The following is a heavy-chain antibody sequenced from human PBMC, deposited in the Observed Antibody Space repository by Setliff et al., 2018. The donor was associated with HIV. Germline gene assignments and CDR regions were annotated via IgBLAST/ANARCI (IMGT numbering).Heavy chain of an antibody. V-gene: IGHV5-51*01. J-gene: IGHJ5*02. CDR1: GYSFTSYW. D-gene: IGHD3-3*01. CDR3: ARHFGISYRSPFDP. Sequence: GESLKISCKGSGYSFTSYWIGWVRQMPGKGLEWMGIIYPGDSDTRYSPAFQGQVTISVDKSTSTAYLQWSSLKASDSAIYYCARHFGISYRSPFDPWGQGTLVTVSS. CDR2: IYPGDSDT.